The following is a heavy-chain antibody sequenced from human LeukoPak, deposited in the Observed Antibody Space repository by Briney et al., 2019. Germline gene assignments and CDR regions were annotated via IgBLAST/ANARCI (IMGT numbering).Heavy chain of an antibody. Sequence: GGSLRLSCAASGFTFSSYSMNWVRQAPGKGLEWVSSISSSSSYIYYADSVKGRFTISRDNAKNSLYLQMNSLRAEDTAVYYCARGDTDIVATGPFDYWGQGTLVTVSS. J-gene: IGHJ4*02. V-gene: IGHV3-21*01. D-gene: IGHD5-12*01. CDR3: ARGDTDIVATGPFDY. CDR1: GFTFSSYS. CDR2: ISSSSSYI.